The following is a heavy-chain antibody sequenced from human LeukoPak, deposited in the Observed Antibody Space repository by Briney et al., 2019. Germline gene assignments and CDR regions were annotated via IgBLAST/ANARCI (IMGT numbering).Heavy chain of an antibody. CDR3: TRRGSGYDHWHFDY. CDR2: IYGGDSDD. CDR1: GYSFSIYW. Sequence: GESLKISCKGLGYSFSIYWIAWVRQMPGKGLEWMGIIYGGDSDDRYSPSFQGQVTISADKSMNTAYLQWSSLKASDTAMYYSTRRGSGYDHWHFDYWGQGTLATVSS. J-gene: IGHJ4*02. V-gene: IGHV5-51*01. D-gene: IGHD5-12*01.